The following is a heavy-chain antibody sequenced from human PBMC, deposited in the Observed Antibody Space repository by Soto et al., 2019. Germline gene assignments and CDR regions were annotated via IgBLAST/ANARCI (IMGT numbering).Heavy chain of an antibody. J-gene: IGHJ4*02. CDR2: SYYSGST. D-gene: IGHD3-16*02. CDR3: ARVYAEIMIKFGGVIGYFDS. CDR1: GGSISSGDYY. V-gene: IGHV4-30-4*01. Sequence: QVQLQESGPGLVKPSQTLSLTCTVSGGSISSGDYYWSWIRQPPVKGLEWIGYSYYSGSTYYNPSLKSRVTISVDTSKNQFSLKLSYVTAADTAVYYCARVYAEIMIKFGGVIGYFDSWGQGTLVTVSS.